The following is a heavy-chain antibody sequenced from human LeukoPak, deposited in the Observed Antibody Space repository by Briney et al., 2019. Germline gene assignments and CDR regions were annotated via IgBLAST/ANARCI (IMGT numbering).Heavy chain of an antibody. V-gene: IGHV1-18*01. CDR3: ARDPYCGGDCYRKYYFDY. CDR1: GYPFISYG. D-gene: IGHD2-21*02. CDR2: ISTYNGNT. J-gene: IGHJ4*02. Sequence: ASVKVSCKASGYPFISYGISWVRQAPGQGLEWMGWISTYNGNTKYAQKVQGRVTMTTDTSPSTAYMELRSLRSDDTAVYYCARDPYCGGDCYRKYYFDYWGQGTLVTVSS.